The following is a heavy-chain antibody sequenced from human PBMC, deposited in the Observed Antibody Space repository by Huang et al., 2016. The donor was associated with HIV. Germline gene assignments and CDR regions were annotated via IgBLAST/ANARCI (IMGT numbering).Heavy chain of an antibody. Sequence: HVHLVQSGAEVKKPGSSVKVSCKASGGTFSTDAITWVRQAPGQGLERRGGIIPGLGTANYAQKVQDRVTFTADEFSTTAYMELSDLKYEDTAIYFCARARRHSGNSGLIDLWGQGTLVTVSS. J-gene: IGHJ1*01. CDR3: ARARRHSGNSGLIDL. CDR2: IIPGLGTA. CDR1: GGTFSTDA. V-gene: IGHV1-69*13. D-gene: IGHD2-21*02.